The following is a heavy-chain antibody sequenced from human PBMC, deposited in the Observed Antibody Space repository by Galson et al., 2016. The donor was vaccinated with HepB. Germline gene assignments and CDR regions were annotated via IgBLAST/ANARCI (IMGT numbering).Heavy chain of an antibody. CDR2: VYHSGST. J-gene: IGHJ5*02. D-gene: IGHD3-22*01. Sequence: EVYHSGSTSYNPSLKSRVTISVDKSKNQFSLNLSSVTAADTAVYYCARGMYYYDSRETAWGQGTLVTVSS. V-gene: IGHV4-4*02. CDR3: ARGMYYYDSRETA.